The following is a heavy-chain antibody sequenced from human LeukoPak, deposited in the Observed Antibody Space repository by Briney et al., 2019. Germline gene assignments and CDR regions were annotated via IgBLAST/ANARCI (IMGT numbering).Heavy chain of an antibody. J-gene: IGHJ5*02. CDR2: IIPIFGTA. V-gene: IGHV1-69*13. CDR1: GGTFSSYA. D-gene: IGHD3-10*01. CDR3: ARDWIAITMVRGVMSPRWFDP. Sequence: GASVRVSCKASGGTFSSYAISWVRQAPGQGLEWMGGIIPIFGTANYAQKFQGRVTITADESTSTAYIELSSLRSEDTAVYYCARDWIAITMVRGVMSPRWFDPWGQGTLVTVSS.